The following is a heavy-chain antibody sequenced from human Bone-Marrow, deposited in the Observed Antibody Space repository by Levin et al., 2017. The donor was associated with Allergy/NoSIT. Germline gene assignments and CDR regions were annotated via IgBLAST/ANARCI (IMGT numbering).Heavy chain of an antibody. D-gene: IGHD3-10*01. J-gene: IGHJ4*02. V-gene: IGHV3-48*02. CDR1: GFTFSYYS. Sequence: LSLTCAASGFTFSYYSMNWVRQAPGKGLEWVSYMSSDSGTMSYADSVKGRFTIFRATAKHSLYLQMNSLRDEDSAVYYCARMVRRSNFDYWGQGTLVTVSS. CDR2: MSSDSGTM. CDR3: ARMVRRSNFDY.